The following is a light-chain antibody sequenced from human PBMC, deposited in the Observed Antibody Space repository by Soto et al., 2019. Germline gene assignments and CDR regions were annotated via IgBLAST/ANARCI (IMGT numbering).Light chain of an antibody. Sequence: EIVLTQSPGTLSLSPGASATFSCRASQSVSNSYLAWYQHKRGQAPRXLILGASTRETGIPDRFSGSGSGTDFTLTIGRLEPEDFEFYDCQQYGSLTQTFGQGTRLEIK. J-gene: IGKJ5*01. CDR1: QSVSNSY. CDR3: QQYGSLTQT. V-gene: IGKV3-20*01. CDR2: GAS.